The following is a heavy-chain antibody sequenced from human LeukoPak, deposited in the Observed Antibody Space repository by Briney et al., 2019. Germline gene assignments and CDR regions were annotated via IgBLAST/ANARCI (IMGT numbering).Heavy chain of an antibody. V-gene: IGHV3-23*01. Sequence: PGGSLRLSCAASGFTFSSYAMSWVRQAPGKGLEWVSAISGSGGSTYYADSVKGRFTISRDNSKNTLYLQMNSLRAEDTAVYYCAKDGEWRTYYYDSSGYLYFDYWGQGTLVTVSS. CDR1: GFTFSSYA. J-gene: IGHJ4*02. D-gene: IGHD3-22*01. CDR3: AKDGEWRTYYYDSSGYLYFDY. CDR2: ISGSGGST.